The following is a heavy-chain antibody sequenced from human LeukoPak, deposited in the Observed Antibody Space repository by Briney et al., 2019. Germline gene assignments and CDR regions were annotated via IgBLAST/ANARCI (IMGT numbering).Heavy chain of an antibody. CDR3: AREGWGYYFDF. V-gene: IGHV4-59*01. CDR1: GGSISSYY. CDR2: IYCTGTT. J-gene: IGHJ4*02. Sequence: PSETLSLTCTVSGGSISSYYWSWIRQPPGKGLEWIGYIYCTGTTNYNPSLKSRLTISVDTSKNQFSLNLSSVTSADTAVYYCAREGWGYYFDFWGQGTLVTVSS. D-gene: IGHD7-27*01.